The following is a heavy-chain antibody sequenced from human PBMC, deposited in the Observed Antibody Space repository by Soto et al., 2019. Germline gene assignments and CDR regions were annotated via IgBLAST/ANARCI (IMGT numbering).Heavy chain of an antibody. CDR1: GYTFTSYG. D-gene: IGHD3-9*01. Sequence: ASVKASCKASGYTFTSYGISWVRQAPGQGLEWMGWISAYNGNTNYAQKLQGRVTMTTDTSTSTAYMELRSLRSDDTAVYYCARDLVLRYFDWLVYPHGHYGMDVWGQGTTVTVSS. CDR2: ISAYNGNT. CDR3: ARDLVLRYFDWLVYPHGHYGMDV. V-gene: IGHV1-18*04. J-gene: IGHJ6*02.